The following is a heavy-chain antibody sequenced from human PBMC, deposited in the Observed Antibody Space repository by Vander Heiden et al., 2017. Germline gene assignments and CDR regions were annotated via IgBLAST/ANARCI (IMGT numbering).Heavy chain of an antibody. CDR2: IYYSGST. CDR3: ARLRQKTYYYDSSGRAWFDP. CDR1: GGSLSSSSYY. D-gene: IGHD3-22*01. Sequence: QLQLQESGPGLVKPSETLSLTCTVAGGSLSSSSYYSGWIRQPPGKGLEWIGSIYYSGSTYYNPSLKSRVTISVDTSKNQFSLKLSSVTAADTAVYYCARLRQKTYYYDSSGRAWFDPWGQGTLVTVSS. V-gene: IGHV4-39*01. J-gene: IGHJ5*02.